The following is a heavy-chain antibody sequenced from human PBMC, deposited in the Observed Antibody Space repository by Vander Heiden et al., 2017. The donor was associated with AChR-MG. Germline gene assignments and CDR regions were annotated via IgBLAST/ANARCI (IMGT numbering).Heavy chain of an antibody. V-gene: IGHV3-33*01. CDR3: ARGAQYCSGGSCYHWYFDL. CDR1: GFTFSSYG. CDR2: IWYDGSNK. Sequence: QVQLVESGGGVVQPGRSLRLSCAASGFTFSSYGMHWVRQAPGKGLEWVAVIWYDGSNKYYADSVKGRFTISRDNSKNTLYLQMNSLRAEDTAVYYCARGAQYCSGGSCYHWYFDLWGRGTLVTVSS. D-gene: IGHD2-15*01. J-gene: IGHJ2*01.